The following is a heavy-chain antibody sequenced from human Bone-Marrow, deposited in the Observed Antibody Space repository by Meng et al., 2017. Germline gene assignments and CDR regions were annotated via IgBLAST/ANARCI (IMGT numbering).Heavy chain of an antibody. J-gene: IGHJ4*02. CDR3: AREDSLDY. V-gene: IGHV1-18*01. Sequence: QVQLVESGSELEKPGASVKVSCKASGYTFTSYAMNWVRQAPGQGLEWMGWISAYNGNTNYAQKLQGRVTMTTDTSTSTAYMELRSLRSDDTAVYYCAREDSLDYWGQGTLVTVSS. CDR2: ISAYNGNT. CDR1: GYTFTSYA.